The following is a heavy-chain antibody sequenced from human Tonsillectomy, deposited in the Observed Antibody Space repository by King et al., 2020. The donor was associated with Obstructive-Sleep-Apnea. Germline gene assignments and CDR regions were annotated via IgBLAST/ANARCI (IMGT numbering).Heavy chain of an antibody. V-gene: IGHV3-23*04. J-gene: IGHJ6*02. Sequence: VQLVESGGGLVQPGGSLRLSCAASGLTFSSYAMSWVRQAPGKGLEWVSGISGSGGSTNYADSVKGRFTISRDNSKNTLYLQMNSLRAEDTAVYYCAKESGDFGVVINYYYYYAMDVWGQGTTVIVSS. D-gene: IGHD3-3*01. CDR3: AKESGDFGVVINYYYYYAMDV. CDR1: GLTFSSYA. CDR2: ISGSGGST.